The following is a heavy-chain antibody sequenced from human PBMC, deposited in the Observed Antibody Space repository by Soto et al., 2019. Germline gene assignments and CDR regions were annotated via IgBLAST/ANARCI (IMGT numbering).Heavy chain of an antibody. D-gene: IGHD5-12*01. J-gene: IGHJ6*02. V-gene: IGHV3-33*01. Sequence: GGSLRLSCAASGFTFSSYGMHWVRQAPGKGLEWVAVIWYDGSNKYYADSVKGRFTISRDNSKNTLYLQMNSLRAEDTAVYYCARERSYSNSYGGMDVWGQGTTVTVSS. CDR3: ARERSYSNSYGGMDV. CDR2: IWYDGSNK. CDR1: GFTFSSYG.